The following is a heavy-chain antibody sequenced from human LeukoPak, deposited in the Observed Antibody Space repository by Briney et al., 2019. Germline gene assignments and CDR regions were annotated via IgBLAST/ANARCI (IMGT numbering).Heavy chain of an antibody. D-gene: IGHD6-13*01. CDR1: GFTFDDYA. Sequence: GRSRRLSCAASGFTFDDYAMHWVRQAPGKGLEWVSGISLNSGSIGYADSVKGRFTISRDNAKNSLYLQMNSLRAEDMALYYCAKAHSSSWWGSDYWGQGTLVTVSS. J-gene: IGHJ4*02. V-gene: IGHV3-9*03. CDR2: ISLNSGSI. CDR3: AKAHSSSWWGSDY.